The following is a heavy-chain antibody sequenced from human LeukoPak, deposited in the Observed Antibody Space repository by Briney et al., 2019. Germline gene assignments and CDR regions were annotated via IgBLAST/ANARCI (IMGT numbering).Heavy chain of an antibody. J-gene: IGHJ5*02. Sequence: SETLSLTCAVYGGSFSGYYWSWIRQPPGKGLEWIGEINHSGSTNYNPSLKSRVTISVDTSKNQFSLKLSSVTAADTAVYYCAREHRPGFDPWGQGTLVTVSS. D-gene: IGHD6-6*01. CDR1: GGSFSGYY. CDR2: INHSGST. V-gene: IGHV4-34*01. CDR3: AREHRPGFDP.